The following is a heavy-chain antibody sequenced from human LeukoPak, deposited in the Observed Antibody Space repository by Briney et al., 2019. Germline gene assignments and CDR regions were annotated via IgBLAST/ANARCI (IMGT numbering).Heavy chain of an antibody. V-gene: IGHV3-66*01. CDR2: IYSGGNT. J-gene: IGHJ4*02. D-gene: IGHD2/OR15-2a*01. Sequence: GGSLRLSCAASGFTINNNYMNWVRQAPGKGLEWVSVIYSGGNTYYADSVKGRFTISRDNSKNPLYLQMNSLRAEDTAVYYCAKKDNGNYFNFDYWGQGTLVSVSS. CDR3: AKKDNGNYFNFDY. CDR1: GFTINNNY.